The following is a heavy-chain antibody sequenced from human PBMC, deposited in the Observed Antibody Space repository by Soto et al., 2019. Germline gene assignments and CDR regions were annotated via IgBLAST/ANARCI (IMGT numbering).Heavy chain of an antibody. Sequence: PVGSLRLSCAASGFTVSSHSMNWVRQAPGKGLEWVSYISSSSSTIYYADSVKGRFTISRDNAKNSLYLQMSSLRDEDTAVYYCARASWDYWGQGTLVTVSS. J-gene: IGHJ4*02. CDR1: GFTVSSHS. V-gene: IGHV3-48*02. CDR2: ISSSSSTI. CDR3: ARASWDY.